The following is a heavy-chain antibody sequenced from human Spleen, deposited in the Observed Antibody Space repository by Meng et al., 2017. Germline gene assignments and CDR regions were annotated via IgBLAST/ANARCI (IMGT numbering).Heavy chain of an antibody. D-gene: IGHD6-13*01. Sequence: ASVKVSCKASGYTFPDYWLHWVRRDPGQGLEWMGRINPKSGDTHYAQRSQGRVTMTGDTPISTAYMELSGRRSDDTAMYYCARDEDKSAAGKLFGDYWGQGTLVTVSS. V-gene: IGHV1-2*06. CDR2: INPKSGDT. CDR1: GYTFPDYW. CDR3: ARDEDKSAAGKLFGDY. J-gene: IGHJ4*02.